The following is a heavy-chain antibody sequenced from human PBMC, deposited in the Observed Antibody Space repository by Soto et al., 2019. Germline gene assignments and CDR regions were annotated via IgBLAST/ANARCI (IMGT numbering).Heavy chain of an antibody. CDR2: ISYDGSNK. J-gene: IGHJ5*02. Sequence: GGSLRLSCAASGFTFSSYGMHWVRQAPGKGLEWVAVISYDGSNKYYADSVKGRFTISRDNSKNTLYLQMNSLRAEDAAVCYCAKDTHSHYYDSSGYYYGSWGQGTLVTVS. CDR1: GFTFSSYG. D-gene: IGHD3-22*01. CDR3: AKDTHSHYYDSSGYYYGS. V-gene: IGHV3-30*18.